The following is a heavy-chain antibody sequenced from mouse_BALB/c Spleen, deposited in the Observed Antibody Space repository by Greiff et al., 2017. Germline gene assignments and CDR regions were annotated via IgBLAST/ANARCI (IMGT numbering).Heavy chain of an antibody. J-gene: IGHJ4*01. CDR1: GFNIKDTY. Sequence: EVKLVESGAELVKPGASVKLSCTASGFNIKDTYMHWVKQRPEQGLEWIGRIDPANGNTKYDPKFQGKATITADTSSNTAYLQLSSLTSEDTAVYYCARSRDYGYDDAMDYWGQGTSVTVSS. V-gene: IGHV14-3*02. CDR3: ARSRDYGYDDAMDY. CDR2: IDPANGNT. D-gene: IGHD2-2*01.